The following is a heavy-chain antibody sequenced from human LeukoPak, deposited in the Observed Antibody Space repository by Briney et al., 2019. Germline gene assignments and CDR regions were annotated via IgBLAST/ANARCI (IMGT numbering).Heavy chain of an antibody. CDR1: GGSISSYY. D-gene: IGHD3-3*01. V-gene: IGHV4-4*07. Sequence: SETLSLTCTVSGGSISSYYWSWTRQPAGKGLEGIGRMYKSGSANHNRPLKSRVTKSVDTSKNQFSLKLSSVTAADTAVYYCARAGTSSNLEWLLGRGDWFDPWGQGTLVTVSS. CDR3: ARAGTSSNLEWLLGRGDWFDP. J-gene: IGHJ5*02. CDR2: MYKSGSA.